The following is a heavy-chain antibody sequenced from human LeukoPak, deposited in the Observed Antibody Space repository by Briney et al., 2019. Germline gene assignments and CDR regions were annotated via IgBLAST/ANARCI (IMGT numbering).Heavy chain of an antibody. V-gene: IGHV3-23*01. CDR1: GVTLSSYA. J-gene: IGHJ6*02. CDR3: AKVLVPAAIDYYYGMDV. CDR2: ISGSGGST. D-gene: IGHD2-2*01. Sequence: PGGSLRLSCAASGVTLSSYAMSWVRQAPGKGLEWVSAISGSGGSTYYADSVKGRFTISRDNSKNTLYLQMNSLRAEDTAVYYCAKVLVPAAIDYYYGMDVWGQGTTVTVSS.